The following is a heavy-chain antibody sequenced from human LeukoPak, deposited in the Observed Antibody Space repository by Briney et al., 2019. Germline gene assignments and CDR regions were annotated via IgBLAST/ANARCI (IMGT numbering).Heavy chain of an antibody. Sequence: QPGGSLRLSCAVSGFSFTNFWMSWVRQAPGKGLEWVAFIRYDGSNKYYADSVKGRFTISRDNSKNTLYLQMNSLRAEDTAVYYCAKESGYDFYWFDYWGQGTLVTVSS. D-gene: IGHD5-12*01. CDR3: AKESGYDFYWFDY. V-gene: IGHV3-30*02. CDR1: GFSFTNFW. J-gene: IGHJ4*02. CDR2: IRYDGSNK.